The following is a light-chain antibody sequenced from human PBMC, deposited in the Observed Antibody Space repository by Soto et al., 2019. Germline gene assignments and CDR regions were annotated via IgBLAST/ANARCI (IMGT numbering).Light chain of an antibody. CDR3: QQYGSSPMYT. J-gene: IGKJ2*01. Sequence: EIVLTQSPGTLSLSPGERATLSCRASQSVSSSYLAWYQQKPGQAPRLLIYGASSRATGIPDRFSGSGSGTAFTLTISSLEPEYFAVYYCQQYGSSPMYTFGQGTKLEIK. V-gene: IGKV3-20*01. CDR2: GAS. CDR1: QSVSSSY.